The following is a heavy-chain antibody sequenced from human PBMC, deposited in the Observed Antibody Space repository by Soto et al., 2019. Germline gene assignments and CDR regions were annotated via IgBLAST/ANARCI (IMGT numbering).Heavy chain of an antibody. J-gene: IGHJ6*02. V-gene: IGHV4-31*03. Sequence: TLYPTCTVSCGSISSGGYYWSWIRQHPGKGLEWIGYIYYSGSTYYNPSLKSRVTISVDTSKNQFSLKLSSVTAADTAVYYCARNRYCSSTSCYSLGWFYGMDVWGQGTTVTVSS. D-gene: IGHD2-2*01. CDR3: ARNRYCSSTSCYSLGWFYGMDV. CDR2: IYYSGST. CDR1: CGSISSGGYY.